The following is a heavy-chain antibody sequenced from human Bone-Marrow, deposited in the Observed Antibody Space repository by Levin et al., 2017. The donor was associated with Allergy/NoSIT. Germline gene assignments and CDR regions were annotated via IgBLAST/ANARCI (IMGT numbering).Heavy chain of an antibody. J-gene: IGHJ4*02. CDR1: GFPFSSSA. D-gene: IGHD6-19*01. V-gene: IGHV3-23*01. Sequence: SCAASGFPFSSSALSWVRPAPGPGLDWVSAISGSGTSTYYADSVKGRFTISRDNSMTTLYLQMNSLRAEDTAVYYCAKGAGWVAGAVALIWGQGTLVTVSS. CDR2: ISGSGTST. CDR3: AKGAGWVAGAVALI.